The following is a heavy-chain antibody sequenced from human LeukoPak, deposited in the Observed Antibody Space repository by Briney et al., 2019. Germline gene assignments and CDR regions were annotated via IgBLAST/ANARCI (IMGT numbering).Heavy chain of an antibody. CDR2: INPNSGGT. V-gene: IGHV1-2*02. CDR3: ARDYYGSGEDWFDP. J-gene: IGHJ5*02. Sequence: GESLKISCKGSGYTFTTHWIGWVRQAPGQGLEWMGWINPNSGGTNYAQKFQGRVTMTRDTSISTAYMELSRLRSDDTAVYYCARDYYGSGEDWFDPWGQGTLVTVSS. D-gene: IGHD3-10*01. CDR1: GYTFTTHW.